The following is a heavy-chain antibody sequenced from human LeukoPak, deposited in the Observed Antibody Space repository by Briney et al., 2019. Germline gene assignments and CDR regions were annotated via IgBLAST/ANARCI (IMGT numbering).Heavy chain of an antibody. D-gene: IGHD6-6*01. V-gene: IGHV3-9*01. Sequence: PGRSLRLSCAASGFTFDDYAMHWVRQAPGKGLEWVSGISWNSGSIGYADSVKGRFAISRDNAKNSLYLQMNSLRAEDTALYYCAKDIGRPGYYYYYGMDVWGQGTTVTVSS. CDR1: GFTFDDYA. J-gene: IGHJ6*02. CDR3: AKDIGRPGYYYYYGMDV. CDR2: ISWNSGSI.